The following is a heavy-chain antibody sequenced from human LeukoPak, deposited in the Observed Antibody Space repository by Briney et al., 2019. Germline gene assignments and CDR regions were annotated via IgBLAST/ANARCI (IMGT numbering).Heavy chain of an antibody. CDR2: IRSKANSYAT. J-gene: IGHJ4*02. V-gene: IGHV3-73*01. Sequence: GGSLRLSCAASGFTFSGSAMHWVRQASGKGLEWVGRIRSKANSYATAYAASVKGRFTISRDDSKNTAYLQMNSLKTEDTAVYYCTTLVGATGYIIDYWGQGTLVTVSS. D-gene: IGHD1-26*01. CDR3: TTLVGATGYIIDY. CDR1: GFTFSGSA.